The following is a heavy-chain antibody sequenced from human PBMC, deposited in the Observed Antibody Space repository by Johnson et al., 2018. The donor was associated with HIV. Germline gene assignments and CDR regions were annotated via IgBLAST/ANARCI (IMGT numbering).Heavy chain of an antibody. CDR1: GFTLSSNY. Sequence: VQLVESGGGLVQPGGSLRLSCAASGFTLSSNYMSWVRQAPGEGLEWISYISSGGGSILYADSVKDRFTISRDNAQNSLFLQMNSLRAEDTAVYYCSGGKWGVGANAFDVWGQGTMVTVSS. D-gene: IGHD1-26*01. V-gene: IGHV3-11*04. CDR2: ISSGGGSI. J-gene: IGHJ3*01. CDR3: SGGKWGVGANAFDV.